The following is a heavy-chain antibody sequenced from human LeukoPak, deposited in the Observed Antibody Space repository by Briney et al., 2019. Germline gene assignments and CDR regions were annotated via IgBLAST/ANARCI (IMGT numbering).Heavy chain of an antibody. V-gene: IGHV3-21*01. D-gene: IGHD1-1*01. CDR3: SRGGTDDPFNY. CDR2: ISPGSDYI. J-gene: IGHJ4*02. Sequence: GGSLRLSCVASGFTFSSYSMNWVRQAPGKGLEWVSSISPGSDYIYYADSVRGRFTISRDNAKNSLYLQMNSLRAGDTAVYFCSRGGTDDPFNYWGQGTLVTVSS. CDR1: GFTFSSYS.